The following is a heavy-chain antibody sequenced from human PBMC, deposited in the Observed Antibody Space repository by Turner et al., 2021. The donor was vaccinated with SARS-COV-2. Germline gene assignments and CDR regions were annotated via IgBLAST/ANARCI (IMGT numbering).Heavy chain of an antibody. J-gene: IGHJ5*02. V-gene: IGHV3-9*01. CDR2: ISWKSGRI. CDR1: GFTFDDYA. D-gene: IGHD2-2*03. Sequence: LVGSWGGLVPPGRFLRLSLSASGFTFDDYAMHWGRQAPGKGLEWVSGISWKSGRIGYADSVKGRFTISRDNAKNSLYLQMNSLKAEDTALYYCVRGLDSMGYNWFDPWGLGTLVTVSS. CDR3: VRGLDSMGYNWFDP.